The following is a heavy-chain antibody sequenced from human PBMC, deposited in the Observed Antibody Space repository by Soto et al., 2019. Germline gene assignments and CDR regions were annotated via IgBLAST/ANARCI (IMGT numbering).Heavy chain of an antibody. CDR1: GGSFSGYY. V-gene: IGHV4-34*01. D-gene: IGHD6-19*01. J-gene: IGHJ4*02. CDR3: AIGPRMWLAGGGY. CDR2: INHSGIT. Sequence: SETLSLTCAVYGGSFSGYYWSWIRQPPGKGLEWLGEINHSGITDYNPPLKSRITISIDTSKKQFSLKLNSVTAADTAVYYCAIGPRMWLAGGGYWGQGTQVTVSS.